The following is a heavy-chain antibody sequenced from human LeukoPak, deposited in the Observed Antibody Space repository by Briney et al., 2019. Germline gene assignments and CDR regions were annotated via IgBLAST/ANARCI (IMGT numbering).Heavy chain of an antibody. D-gene: IGHD3-22*01. CDR3: AREGYDSSGYYYSFAFDI. CDR1: GFTFSSYS. V-gene: IGHV3-23*01. J-gene: IGHJ3*02. Sequence: GSLGLSCAASGFTFSSYSMSWVRQAPGKGLEWVSAISGSGGSTYYADSVKGRFTISRDNSKNTLYLQMNSLRAEDTAVYYCAREGYDSSGYYYSFAFDIWGQGTMVTVSS. CDR2: ISGSGGST.